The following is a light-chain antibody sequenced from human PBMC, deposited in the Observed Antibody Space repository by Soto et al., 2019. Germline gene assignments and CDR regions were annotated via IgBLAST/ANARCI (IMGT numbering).Light chain of an antibody. CDR3: QNFDSAPQT. CDR1: QGISTY. Sequence: DIQMTQSPSSLSASVGDRVTITCRASQGISTYLNWYHQKPGKAPKLLIYAASSLQSGVPSRFSGSGSGTEFTLTISSLQPEDVATYYCQNFDSAPQTFGQGTKVDIK. CDR2: AAS. J-gene: IGKJ1*01. V-gene: IGKV1-39*01.